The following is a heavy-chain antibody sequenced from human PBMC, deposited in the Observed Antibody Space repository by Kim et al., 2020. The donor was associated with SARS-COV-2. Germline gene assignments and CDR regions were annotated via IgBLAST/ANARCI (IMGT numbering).Heavy chain of an antibody. Sequence: GGSLRLSCAASGFTFSSYSMNWVRQAPGKGLEWVSYISSSSSTIYYADSVKGRFTISRDNAKNSLYLQMNSLRDEDTAVYYCARDLEYEFWRGYAKTFDYCGQGTLVTVSS. V-gene: IGHV3-48*02. D-gene: IGHD3-3*01. J-gene: IGHJ4*02. CDR2: ISSSSSTI. CDR3: ARDLEYEFWRGYAKTFDY. CDR1: GFTFSSYS.